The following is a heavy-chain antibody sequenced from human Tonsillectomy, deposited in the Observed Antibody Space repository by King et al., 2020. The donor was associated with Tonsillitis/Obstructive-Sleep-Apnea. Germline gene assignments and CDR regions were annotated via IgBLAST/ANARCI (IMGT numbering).Heavy chain of an antibody. CDR2: IYPGDSDT. V-gene: IGHV5-51*01. CDR3: ARLLRVGTMPAGYFDY. Sequence: QLVQSGAEVKKPGESLKISCKGSGYSFTNYWIGWVRQMPGKGLECMGIIYPGDSDTRYSPSFQGQVTISTDESISTAYLHWSSLEASDTAMYYCARLLRVGTMPAGYFDYWGQGTLVTVSS. CDR1: GYSFTNYW. J-gene: IGHJ4*02. D-gene: IGHD2-2*01.